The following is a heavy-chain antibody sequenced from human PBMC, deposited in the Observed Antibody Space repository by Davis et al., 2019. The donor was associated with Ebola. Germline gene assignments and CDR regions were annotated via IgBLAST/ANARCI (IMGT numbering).Heavy chain of an antibody. CDR2: MNPNSGNT. CDR3: ARSGVRGYYNGMDV. V-gene: IGHV1-8*01. Sequence: AASVKVSCKASGYAFTSYDITWVRQASGQGLEWMGWMNPNSGNTGYVDRFQGRVTMSRNTSISTAYMELSSLRSEDTAVYYCARSGVRGYYNGMDVWGQGTTVTVSS. CDR1: GYAFTSYD. D-gene: IGHD1-14*01. J-gene: IGHJ6*02.